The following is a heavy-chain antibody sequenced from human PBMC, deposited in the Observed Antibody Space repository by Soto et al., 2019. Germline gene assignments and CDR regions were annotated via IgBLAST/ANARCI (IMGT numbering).Heavy chain of an antibody. D-gene: IGHD3-10*01. J-gene: IGHJ6*03. Sequence: GGSLRLSCAASGFTFDDYAMHWVRQAPGKGLEWVSGISWNSGSIGYADSVKGRFTISRDNAKNSLYLQMNSLRAEDTALYYCAKIYGSGTNYYYMDVWGKGTTVTVSS. CDR2: ISWNSGSI. CDR3: AKIYGSGTNYYYMDV. CDR1: GFTFDDYA. V-gene: IGHV3-9*01.